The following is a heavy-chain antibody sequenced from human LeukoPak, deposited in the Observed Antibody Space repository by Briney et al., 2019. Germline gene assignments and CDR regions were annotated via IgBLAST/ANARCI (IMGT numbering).Heavy chain of an antibody. CDR2: ISGSGGST. Sequence: GGSLRLSCAASGFTFSSYAMSWVRQAPGKGPEWVSAISGSGGSTYYADSVKGRFTISRDNSKNTLYLEMNSLRAEDTALYYCAKDRGRAVAGSEFDYWGQGTLVTVSS. V-gene: IGHV3-23*01. D-gene: IGHD6-19*01. J-gene: IGHJ4*02. CDR1: GFTFSSYA. CDR3: AKDRGRAVAGSEFDY.